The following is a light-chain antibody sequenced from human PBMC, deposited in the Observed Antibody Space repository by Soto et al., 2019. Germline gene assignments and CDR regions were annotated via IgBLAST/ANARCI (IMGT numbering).Light chain of an antibody. CDR2: DAS. CDR1: QSIRSY. CDR3: QQSYSTPPWT. Sequence: DIQLTQSPSSLSASVGDKVTITCRASQSIRSYLNWVQQKPGKAPKLLIYDASSLQTGVPSRFSGSGSGTDFSLTISGLQPEDFATYYCQQSYSTPPWTFGQGTKVEIK. V-gene: IGKV1-39*01. J-gene: IGKJ1*01.